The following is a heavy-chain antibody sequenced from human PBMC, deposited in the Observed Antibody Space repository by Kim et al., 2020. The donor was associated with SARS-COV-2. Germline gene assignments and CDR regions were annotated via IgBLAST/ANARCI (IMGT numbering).Heavy chain of an antibody. CDR2: INPKNGGT. CDR3: ARGQPPLTTVAIDY. V-gene: IGHV1-2*06. Sequence: ASVKVSCRASGYTFTDTYMHWVRQAPGQGPEWMGRINPKNGGTNSAQKFQGRVTMTRDTSINTVYLELSRLKSDDTAVYYCARGQPPLTTVAIDYWGQGTLGTVSA. J-gene: IGHJ4*02. CDR1: GYTFTDTY. D-gene: IGHD4-17*01.